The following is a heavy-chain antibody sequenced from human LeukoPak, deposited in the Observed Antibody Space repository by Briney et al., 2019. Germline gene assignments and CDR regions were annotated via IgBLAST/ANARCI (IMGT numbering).Heavy chain of an antibody. D-gene: IGHD3-10*01. CDR1: GFTFSSYS. V-gene: IGHV3-21*01. CDR3: ASRLLWFGELPPLYYGMDV. Sequence: GGSLRLSCAASGFTFSSYSMNWVRQAPGKGLGWVSSISSSSSYIYYADSVKGRFTISRDNAKNSLYLQMNSLRAEDTAVYYCASRLLWFGELPPLYYGMDVWGQGTTVTVSS. J-gene: IGHJ6*02. CDR2: ISSSSSYI.